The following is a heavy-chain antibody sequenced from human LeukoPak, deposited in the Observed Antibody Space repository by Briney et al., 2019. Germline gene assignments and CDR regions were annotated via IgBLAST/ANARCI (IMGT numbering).Heavy chain of an antibody. CDR1: GDSVSSNSAA. CDR3: ARVPRGLRELSFPFDY. Sequence: SQTLSLTCAISGDSVSSNSAAWNWIRQSPSRGLEWLGRTYYRSTWYNDYAISVKSRITINPDTSKNQFSLKLSSVTAADTAVYYCARVPRGLRELSFPFDYWGQGTLVTVSS. V-gene: IGHV6-1*01. J-gene: IGHJ4*02. D-gene: IGHD3-16*02. CDR2: TYYRSTWYN.